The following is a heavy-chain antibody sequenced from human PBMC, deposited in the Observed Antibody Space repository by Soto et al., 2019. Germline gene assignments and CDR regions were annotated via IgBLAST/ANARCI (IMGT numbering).Heavy chain of an antibody. CDR1: GGSFKSGSYS. V-gene: IGHV4-61*01. CDR3: ARDFAYFDS. J-gene: IGHJ4*02. Sequence: PXETLSLTCTVSGGSFKSGSYSGSWIRQPPGKGLEWIGYVYHTGRTSYDPSLKSRVSISMDTSKNQFSLSLDSVTAADTAVYFCARDFAYFDSWGQGTLVTVSS. D-gene: IGHD3-3*01. CDR2: VYHTGRT.